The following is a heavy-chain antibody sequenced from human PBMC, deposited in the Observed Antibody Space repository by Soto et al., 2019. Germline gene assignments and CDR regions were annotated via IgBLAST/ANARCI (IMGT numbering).Heavy chain of an antibody. CDR1: GGSMTNYH. D-gene: IGHD2-21*02. CDR3: ARHLRGSDCRGSWRFDF. CDR2: IYNSGSP. V-gene: IGHV4-59*08. Sequence: QVQLQESGPGLVKPWETLSLTCTVSGGSMTNYHWSWIRQPPGQGLEWIGYIYNSGSPSYNPSLPGRVSLLRDTSKIRYPLRLRSVTAADTAVYYCARHLRGSDCRGSWRFDFWGQGTLVTVSS. J-gene: IGHJ4*02.